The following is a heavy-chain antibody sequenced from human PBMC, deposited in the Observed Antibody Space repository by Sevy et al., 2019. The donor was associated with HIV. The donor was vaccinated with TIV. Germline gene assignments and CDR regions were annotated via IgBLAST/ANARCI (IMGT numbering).Heavy chain of an antibody. D-gene: IGHD3-10*01. Sequence: ASVKVSCKASGYTFTGYYMHWVRRAPGQGLEWMGWINPNSGGTNYAQKFQGRVTMTRDTSISTAYMELSRLRSDDTAVYYCARERPGLTYYYYGMDVWGQGTTVTVSS. CDR3: ARERPGLTYYYYGMDV. V-gene: IGHV1-2*02. J-gene: IGHJ6*02. CDR1: GYTFTGYY. CDR2: INPNSGGT.